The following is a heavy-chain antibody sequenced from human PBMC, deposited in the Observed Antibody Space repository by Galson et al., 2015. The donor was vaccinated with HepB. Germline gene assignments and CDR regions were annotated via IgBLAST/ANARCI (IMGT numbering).Heavy chain of an antibody. D-gene: IGHD6-13*01. CDR3: ARGGQQLVRRTFDY. J-gene: IGHJ4*02. CDR2: ISTNNGNT. CDR1: GYTFTNYD. V-gene: IGHV1-18*01. Sequence: SVKVSCKASGYTFTNYDISWVRQAPGQGLEWMGWISTNNGNTKYAQKLQGRVTMTTDTSTSTAYMELRSLRSDDTAVYYCARGGQQLVRRTFDYWGQGTLVTVSS.